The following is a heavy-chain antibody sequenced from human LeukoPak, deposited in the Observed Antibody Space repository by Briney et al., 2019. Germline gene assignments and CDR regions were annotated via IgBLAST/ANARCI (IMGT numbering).Heavy chain of an antibody. CDR1: GYTFTSYA. V-gene: IGHV1-3*01. Sequence: ASVKVSCKASGYTFTSYAMHWVRQAPGQRLEWMGWINAGNGNTKYSQKFQGRVTITRDTSASTAYMELSSLRSEDTAVYYCAREAAIVVVVAARYWGQGTLVTVSS. J-gene: IGHJ4*02. CDR2: INAGNGNT. CDR3: AREAAIVVVVAARY. D-gene: IGHD2-15*01.